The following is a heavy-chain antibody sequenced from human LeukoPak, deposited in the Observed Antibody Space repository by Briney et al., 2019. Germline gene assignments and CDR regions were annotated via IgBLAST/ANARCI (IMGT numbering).Heavy chain of an antibody. J-gene: IGHJ4*02. Sequence: ASVKVSCKASGGTFTSYAISWVRQAPGQGLEWMGGIIPIFGTANYAQKFQGRVTITADESTSTAYMELSSLRSEDTAVYYCARDHSAYCGGDCYSWYFDYWGQGILVTVSS. V-gene: IGHV1-69*13. CDR1: GGTFTSYA. CDR2: IIPIFGTA. CDR3: ARDHSAYCGGDCYSWYFDY. D-gene: IGHD2-21*02.